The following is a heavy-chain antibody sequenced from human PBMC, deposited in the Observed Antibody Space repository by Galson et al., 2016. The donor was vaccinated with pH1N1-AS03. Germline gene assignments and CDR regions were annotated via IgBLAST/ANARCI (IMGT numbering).Heavy chain of an antibody. Sequence: SLRLSCAASGFTFSTYWMSWVRQAPGKGLEWVANIKQDATEKYSVDSVKGRFAISRDNAKKSLYPQMDSLRLEDTASYYCARFAWATSGDDAFDVWGQGTLVTVSS. CDR2: IKQDATEK. J-gene: IGHJ3*01. D-gene: IGHD3-10*01. CDR1: GFTFSTYW. V-gene: IGHV3-7*01. CDR3: ARFAWATSGDDAFDV.